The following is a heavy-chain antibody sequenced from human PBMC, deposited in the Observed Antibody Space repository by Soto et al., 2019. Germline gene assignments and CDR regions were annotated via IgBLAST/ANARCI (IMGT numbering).Heavy chain of an antibody. CDR1: GFTVSSNY. J-gene: IGHJ6*02. CDR2: IYSGGST. D-gene: IGHD6-13*01. Sequence: EVQLVETGGGLIQPGGSLRLSCAASGFTVSSNYMSWVRQAPGKGLEWVSVIYSGGSTYYADDVKGRFTNTRDNAKNTLYHQMNGLRAEDTAVYYCARDSAASALDVWGQGTTVSVSS. CDR3: ARDSAASALDV. V-gene: IGHV3-53*02.